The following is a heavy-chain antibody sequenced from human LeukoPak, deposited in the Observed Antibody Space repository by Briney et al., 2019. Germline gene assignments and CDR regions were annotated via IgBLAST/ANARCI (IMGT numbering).Heavy chain of an antibody. D-gene: IGHD3-22*01. CDR3: ARDRTYYYDKADAFDI. CDR2: ISHDGNNK. J-gene: IGHJ3*02. CDR1: GFTFSSYA. V-gene: IGHV3-30-3*01. Sequence: PGGSLRLSCAASGFTFSSYAVHWVRQAPGKGLEWVAVISHDGNNKYYADSVKGRFSISRDNSKNTLYLQMNSLRAEDTAVYYCARDRTYYYDKADAFDIWGQGTMVTVSS.